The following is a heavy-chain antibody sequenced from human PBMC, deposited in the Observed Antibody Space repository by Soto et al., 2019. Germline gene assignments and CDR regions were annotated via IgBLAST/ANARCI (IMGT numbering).Heavy chain of an antibody. J-gene: IGHJ6*02. CDR3: AKASADRPEGYYYYGMDV. CDR1: GFTFSSYA. V-gene: IGHV3-23*01. D-gene: IGHD6-6*01. Sequence: GGSLRLSCAASGFTFSSYAMSWVRQAPGKGLEWVSAMSGSGGNTYYADSVKGRFTIPRDNSKNTLYLQLNRLRAAETGVYYCAKASADRPEGYYYYGMDVWGQATKVTVSS. CDR2: MSGSGGNT.